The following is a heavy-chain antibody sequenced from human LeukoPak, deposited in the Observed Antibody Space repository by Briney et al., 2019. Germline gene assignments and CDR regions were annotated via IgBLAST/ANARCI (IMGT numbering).Heavy chain of an antibody. CDR3: ARDRIYYGSGSPQYYFDY. Sequence: PSETLSLTCAVYGGSFSGYYWSWIRQPPGKGLEWIGEINHSGSTNYNPSLKSRVTISVDTSKNQLSLKLSSVTAADTAVYYCARDRIYYGSGSPQYYFDYWGQGTLVTVSS. CDR1: GGSFSGYY. CDR2: INHSGST. D-gene: IGHD3-10*01. V-gene: IGHV4-34*01. J-gene: IGHJ4*02.